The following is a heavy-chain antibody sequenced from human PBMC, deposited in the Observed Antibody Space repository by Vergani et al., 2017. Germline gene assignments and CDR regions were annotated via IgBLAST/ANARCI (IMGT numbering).Heavy chain of an antibody. Sequence: QVQLVESGGGVVQPGRSLRLSCAASGFTFSSYAMYWVRQAPGKGLEWVAVISYDGSNKYYADSVKGRFTISRDNSKNTLYLQMNSLRAEDTAVYYCARAYDPKSIAALSYYYYYYMDVWGKGTTVTVSS. J-gene: IGHJ6*03. V-gene: IGHV3-30-3*01. D-gene: IGHD6-6*01. CDR3: ARAYDPKSIAALSYYYYYYMDV. CDR2: ISYDGSNK. CDR1: GFTFSSYA.